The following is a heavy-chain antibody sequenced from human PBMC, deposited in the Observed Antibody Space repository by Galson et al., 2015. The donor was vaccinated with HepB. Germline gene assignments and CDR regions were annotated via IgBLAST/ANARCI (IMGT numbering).Heavy chain of an antibody. CDR2: IYSGGST. CDR3: AGVPSHEAYYYYYYMDV. J-gene: IGHJ6*03. CDR1: GFTVSSNY. Sequence: SLRLSCAASGFTVSSNYMSWVRQAPGKGLEWVSVIYSGGSTYYADPVKGRFTISRDNSKNTLYLKMNSLRAEDTAVYYCAGVPSHEAYYYYYYMDVWGKGTTVTVSS. V-gene: IGHV3-53*01.